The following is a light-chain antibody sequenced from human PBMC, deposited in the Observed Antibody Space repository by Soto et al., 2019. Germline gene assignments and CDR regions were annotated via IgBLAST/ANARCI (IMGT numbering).Light chain of an antibody. CDR2: KAS. V-gene: IGKV1-5*03. Sequence: DIQMTQSPSTLSASVGDRVTITCRASQSISSWLAWYQQKPGKAPKLLIYKASSLESGVPSRFSGSGSGTDFTLTISSLQPDDFATYYCQQYNSYQWTFGQGTKVEIK. J-gene: IGKJ1*01. CDR3: QQYNSYQWT. CDR1: QSISSW.